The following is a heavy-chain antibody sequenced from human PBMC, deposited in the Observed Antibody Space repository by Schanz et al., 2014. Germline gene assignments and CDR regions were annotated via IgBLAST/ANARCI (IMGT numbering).Heavy chain of an antibody. J-gene: IGHJ3*02. CDR3: ARGTRERLLLRSWQFAVDI. Sequence: QVQLQQWGAGLLKPSETLSLTCAVYGGSFSSNYWSWIRQPPGKGLEWIGEINQSGTTNYNPSLRSRVPLSIRSSKIQISLKLRSVTAADTAVYYCARGTRERLLLRSWQFAVDIWGQGTMVTGSS. V-gene: IGHV4-34*02. CDR2: INQSGTT. CDR1: GGSFSSNY. D-gene: IGHD3-10*02.